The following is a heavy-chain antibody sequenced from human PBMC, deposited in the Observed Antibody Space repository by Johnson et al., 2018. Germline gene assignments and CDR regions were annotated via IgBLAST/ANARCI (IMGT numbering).Heavy chain of an antibody. CDR2: ISWNGGNI. D-gene: IGHD6-19*01. CDR3: APGGGIAVAGIQH. J-gene: IGHJ1*01. Sequence: LRLSCAASGFTFDDYVMYWVRQAPGKGLEWVSGISWNGGNIDYADSVKGRFTISRDNAKNSLYLQMSSLRAEDTAVYYCAPGGGIAVAGIQHWGQGTLVTVSS. V-gene: IGHV3-9*01. CDR1: GFTFDDYV.